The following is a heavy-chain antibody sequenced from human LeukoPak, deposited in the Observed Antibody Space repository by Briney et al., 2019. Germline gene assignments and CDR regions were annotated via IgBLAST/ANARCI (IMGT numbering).Heavy chain of an antibody. Sequence: GGSLRLSCAASGFTFSSSAMSWVRQAPGKGLEWVLAIRGSGDSTFYADSVKGRFTISRDNSKNTLYLQMNSLRAEDTAVYYCAKTTSGYSSSWYSDWFDPWGQGTLVTVSS. CDR3: AKTTSGYSSSWYSDWFDP. CDR2: IRGSGDST. V-gene: IGHV3-23*01. D-gene: IGHD6-13*01. CDR1: GFTFSSSA. J-gene: IGHJ5*02.